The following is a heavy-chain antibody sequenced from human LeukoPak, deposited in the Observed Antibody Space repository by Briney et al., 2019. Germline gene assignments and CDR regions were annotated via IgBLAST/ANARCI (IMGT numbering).Heavy chain of an antibody. J-gene: IGHJ4*02. CDR1: GYGFMYYY. CDR2: INPSGGAT. D-gene: IGHD3-10*01. Sequence: ASVKVSCKASGYGFMYYYIHWVRQAPGQGLEWMGIINPSGGATTYPQKFEGRVTMSRDMSTSTVYMELRGLRSEDTGVYYCARARGQFAQALFDSWGQGTLVTVSS. V-gene: IGHV1-46*01. CDR3: ARARGQFAQALFDS.